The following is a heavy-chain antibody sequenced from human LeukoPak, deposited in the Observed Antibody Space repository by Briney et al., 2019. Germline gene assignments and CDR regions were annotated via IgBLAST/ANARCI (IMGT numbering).Heavy chain of an antibody. CDR3: ARDPPYYYDSRGGGY. Sequence: SETLSLTCTVSGGSISSSSYYWGWIRQPPGKGLEWIGSIYYSGSTYYNPSLKSRVTISVDTSKNQFSLKLSSVTAADTAVYYCARDPPYYYDSRGGGYWGQGTLVTVSS. J-gene: IGHJ4*02. CDR1: GGSISSSSYY. V-gene: IGHV4-39*07. D-gene: IGHD3-22*01. CDR2: IYYSGST.